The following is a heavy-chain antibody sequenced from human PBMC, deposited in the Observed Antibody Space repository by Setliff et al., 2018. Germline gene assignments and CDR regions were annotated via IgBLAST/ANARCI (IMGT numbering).Heavy chain of an antibody. CDR1: GASISSGT. D-gene: IGHD2-15*01. Sequence: LSLTCTVSGASISSGTYYWAWIRQAPGKGLEWVAVIWGDGGTKYHADSVKGRFTISRDNSKNTLYLQMNSLRPEDTAVYYCARTCSGSGCYAGLESWGQGTPVTVSS. CDR3: ARTCSGSGCYAGLES. J-gene: IGHJ4*02. V-gene: IGHV3-30-3*01. CDR2: IWGDGGTK.